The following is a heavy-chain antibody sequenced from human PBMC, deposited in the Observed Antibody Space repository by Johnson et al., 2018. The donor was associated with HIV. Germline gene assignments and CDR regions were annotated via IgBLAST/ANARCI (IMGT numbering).Heavy chain of an antibody. CDR2: VSYDGSSK. J-gene: IGHJ3*01. V-gene: IGHV3-30-3*02. Sequence: QVQLVESGGGVVQPGGSLRLACPVSGFIFTNFAMHWVRQAPGKGLEWVAVVSYDGSSKYYADSVKGRFTISRDNSKNTRYLQMNSLRAEDTSVYYCAKVGAIVVTPRGEAFDFWGQGTMVTVSS. CDR3: AKVGAIVVTPRGEAFDF. D-gene: IGHD4-23*01. CDR1: GFIFTNFA.